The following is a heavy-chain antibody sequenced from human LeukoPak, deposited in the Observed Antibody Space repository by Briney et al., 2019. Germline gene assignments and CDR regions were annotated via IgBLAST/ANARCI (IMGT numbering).Heavy chain of an antibody. CDR3: ARLRGSGSY. CDR1: GVSFSGYY. D-gene: IGHD3-10*01. V-gene: IGHV4-34*01. J-gene: IGHJ4*02. CDR2: INHSAST. Sequence: AETLSLTCAVYGVSFSGYYWGWLRQPPGKGLELIGEINHSASTNYTPSLTSPVTISVDTSKNQFSLKLSSVTAADTAVYYCARLRGSGSYWGQGTLVTVSS.